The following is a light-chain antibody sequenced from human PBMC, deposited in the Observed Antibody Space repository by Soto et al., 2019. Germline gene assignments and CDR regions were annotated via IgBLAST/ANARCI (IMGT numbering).Light chain of an antibody. Sequence: EIVMTQSPATLSVSPGERATLSCRASQSVRSSFLAWHQQKPGQAPSLLIYGASTRATGIPARFSGSGSGTEFTLTITSLQSEDFAVYYCQQYSNWPLTFGGGTKVYI. CDR1: QSVRSS. J-gene: IGKJ4*01. CDR3: QQYSNWPLT. CDR2: GAS. V-gene: IGKV3-15*01.